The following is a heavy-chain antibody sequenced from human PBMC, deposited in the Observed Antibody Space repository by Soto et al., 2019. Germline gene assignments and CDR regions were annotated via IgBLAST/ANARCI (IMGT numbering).Heavy chain of an antibody. J-gene: IGHJ5*02. Sequence: QVQLVQSGAEVREPGASVKVSCKASGYSFTNNDVSWVRQATGQGLEWMGWMNPGSGNTGYVQKFQGRVTMTRDISIATAYMELSGLTSDDTAIYYCARMATFGSLNWFDPWGQGTLVSVSS. CDR1: GYSFTNND. D-gene: IGHD3-16*01. CDR3: ARMATFGSLNWFDP. V-gene: IGHV1-8*01. CDR2: MNPGSGNT.